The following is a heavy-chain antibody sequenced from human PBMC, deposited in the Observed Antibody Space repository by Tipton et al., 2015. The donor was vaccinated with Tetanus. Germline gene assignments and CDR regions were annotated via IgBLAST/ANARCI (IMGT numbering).Heavy chain of an antibody. Sequence: TLSLTCTVSGGSMSNNYWSWIRQPPGKGLEWIAYIFHSGSTNYSPSLKSRVAISMDTSKNQISLKLSSVTAADTAVYYCARANYNFPKKGPFDSWGQGTLSSSPQ. V-gene: IGHV4-59*01. CDR1: GGSMSNNY. CDR3: ARANYNFPKKGPFDS. CDR2: IFHSGST. D-gene: IGHD3-3*01. J-gene: IGHJ4*02.